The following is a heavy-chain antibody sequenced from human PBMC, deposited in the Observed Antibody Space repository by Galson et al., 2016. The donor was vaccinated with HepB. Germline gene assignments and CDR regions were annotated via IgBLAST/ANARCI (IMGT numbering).Heavy chain of an antibody. Sequence: SVKVSCKASGYTFISYGINWVRQAPGQGLEWMGWISGDNGKTKYAGKFQGRVTMTTDTATTTAYMELRSLRSDDTGVYFCARVLGQPYGGNDFWGQGTLVTVSS. CDR2: ISGDNGKT. D-gene: IGHD4-23*01. CDR1: GYTFISYG. CDR3: ARVLGQPYGGNDF. J-gene: IGHJ4*02. V-gene: IGHV1-18*01.